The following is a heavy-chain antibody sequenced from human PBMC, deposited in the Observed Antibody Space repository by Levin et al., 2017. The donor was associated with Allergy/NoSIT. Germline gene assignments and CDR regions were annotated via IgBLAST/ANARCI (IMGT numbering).Heavy chain of an antibody. Sequence: ASVKVSCKASGYTLTGYYMHWVRQAPGQGLEWMGWINPNSGGTNYAQKFQGRVTMTRDTSISTAYLELSRLRSDDTAGYYWARAERPAAGRTPIDYWGQGTLVTVSS. CDR2: INPNSGGT. J-gene: IGHJ4*02. V-gene: IGHV1-2*02. D-gene: IGHD6-13*01. CDR1: GYTLTGYY. CDR3: ARAERPAAGRTPIDY.